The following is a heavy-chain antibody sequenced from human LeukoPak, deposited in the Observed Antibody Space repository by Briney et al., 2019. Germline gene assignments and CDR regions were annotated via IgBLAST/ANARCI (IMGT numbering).Heavy chain of an antibody. D-gene: IGHD3-9*01. J-gene: IGHJ3*02. V-gene: IGHV3-30*02. CDR3: AKGFDAYYDILTGYSDAFDI. Sequence: GGSLRLSCAASGFTFSSYGMHWVRQAPGKGLEWVAFVRYDGSNKYYADSVKGRFTISRDDSKNTLYLQMNSLRAEDTAVYYCAKGFDAYYDILTGYSDAFDIWGQGTMVTVSS. CDR2: VRYDGSNK. CDR1: GFTFSSYG.